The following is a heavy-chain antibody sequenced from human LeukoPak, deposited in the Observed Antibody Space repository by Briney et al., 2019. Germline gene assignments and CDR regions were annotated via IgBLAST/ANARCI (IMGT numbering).Heavy chain of an antibody. CDR3: ARVDGSGSYPCYYGMDV. D-gene: IGHD3-10*01. J-gene: IGHJ6*02. V-gene: IGHV1-46*01. CDR2: INPSGGST. CDR1: GYTFTSYY. Sequence: ASVKVSCKASGYTFTSYYMHWVRQAPGQGLEWMGIINPSGGSTSYAQKFQGRVTMTRDTSTSTVYMELSSLRSEDTAVYYCARVDGSGSYPCYYGMDVWGQGTTVTVSS.